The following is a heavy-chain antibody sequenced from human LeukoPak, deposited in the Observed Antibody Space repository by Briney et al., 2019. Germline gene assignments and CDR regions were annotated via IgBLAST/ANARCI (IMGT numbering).Heavy chain of an antibody. V-gene: IGHV4-59*08. CDR3: ARQGDYTGYQAFDY. CDR1: GGSISSSY. D-gene: IGHD5-12*01. Sequence: SETLSLTCTVSGGSISSSYWSWIRQPPGKGLEWIWYIYYSGSTNYNPSLKSRVTISVDTSRNQFSLLLSSVTAADTAVYYCARQGDYTGYQAFDYWGQGTLVTVSS. CDR2: IYYSGST. J-gene: IGHJ4*02.